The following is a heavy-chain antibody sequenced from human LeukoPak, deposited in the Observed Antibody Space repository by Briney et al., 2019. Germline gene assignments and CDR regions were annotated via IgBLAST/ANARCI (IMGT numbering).Heavy chain of an antibody. CDR3: SRHFTGGKGFDP. J-gene: IGHJ5*02. V-gene: IGHV4-59*08. Sequence: SETLSLTCTVSGGSINYYYGSWIPQPPGRGLEWIVYTYYSGGTTYNTSFKSRVTISLDTSKNQFSLNLRSVTAARRAVYYRSRHFTGGKGFDPWGQGTLVTVSS. CDR2: TYYSGGT. D-gene: IGHD3-16*01. CDR1: GGSINYYY.